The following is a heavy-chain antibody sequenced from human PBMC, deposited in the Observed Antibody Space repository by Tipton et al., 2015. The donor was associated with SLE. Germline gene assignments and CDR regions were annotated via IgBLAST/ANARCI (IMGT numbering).Heavy chain of an antibody. CDR2: INHDGSEL. J-gene: IGHJ4*02. CDR1: GFTFRFYW. CDR3: ASIPPRLTETTKDF. D-gene: IGHD1-7*01. Sequence: GSLRLSCVASGFTFRFYWMSWVRQSPEKGLEWVANINHDGSELFSVDSAKGRFTISRDNAKNSLYLQMNSLRAEDTAVYYCASIPPRLTETTKDFWGQGTLVTVSS. V-gene: IGHV3-7*02.